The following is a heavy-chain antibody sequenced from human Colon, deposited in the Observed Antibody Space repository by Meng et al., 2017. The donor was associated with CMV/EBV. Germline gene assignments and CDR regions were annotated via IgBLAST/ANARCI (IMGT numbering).Heavy chain of an antibody. V-gene: IGHV3-20*01. CDR2: INWNGGST. J-gene: IGHJ5*02. CDR1: GFTFSNYW. Sequence: GGSLRLSGAASGFTFSNYWMHWVRQAPGKGLVWVSGINWNGGSTGYADSVKGRFTISRDNAKNSLYLQMNSLRAEDTALYHCARDTNSNNYDFWSGYYTGAGGPFDPWGQGTLVTVSS. CDR3: ARDTNSNNYDFWSGYYTGAGGPFDP. D-gene: IGHD3-3*01.